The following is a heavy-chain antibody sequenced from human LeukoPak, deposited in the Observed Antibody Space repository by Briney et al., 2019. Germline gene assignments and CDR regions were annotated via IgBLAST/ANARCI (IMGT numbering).Heavy chain of an antibody. CDR1: GGSISSYY. CDR2: IYYSGST. CDR3: ARATVVTPRDWYFDL. V-gene: IGHV4-59*01. Sequence: SETLSLTCTVSGGSISSYYWSWIRQPPGKGLEWIGYIYYSGSTNYNPSLKSRVTISVDTSKNQFSLKLSSVTAADTAVYYCARATVVTPRDWYFDLWGRGTLVTVSS. D-gene: IGHD4-23*01. J-gene: IGHJ2*01.